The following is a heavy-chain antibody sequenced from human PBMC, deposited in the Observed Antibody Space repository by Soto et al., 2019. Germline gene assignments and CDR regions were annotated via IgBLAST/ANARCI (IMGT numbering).Heavy chain of an antibody. CDR2: INPNSGGT. CDR3: ARDLRTRNSIAAAGGFDY. Sequence: ASVKVSCKASGYTFTGYYMHWVRQAPGQGLEWMGWINPNSGGTNYAQKFQGWVTMTRDTSISTAYMELSRLRSDDTAVYYCARDLRTRNSIAAAGGFDYWGQGTLVTVSS. CDR1: GYTFTGYY. D-gene: IGHD6-13*01. V-gene: IGHV1-2*04. J-gene: IGHJ4*02.